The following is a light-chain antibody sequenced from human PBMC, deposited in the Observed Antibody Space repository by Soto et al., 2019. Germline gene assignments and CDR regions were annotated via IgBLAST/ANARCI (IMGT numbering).Light chain of an antibody. J-gene: IGKJ1*01. CDR1: QDISNY. CDR3: QQYDSTVWT. CDR2: DAS. V-gene: IGKV1-33*01. Sequence: DIQMTQSPSSLSASIGDRVTITCQASQDISNYLNWYQQKPGKAPKFLIYDASNLETGVPSRFSGSGSGTDFTLTIRRLEPEDFAVYYCQQYDSTVWTFGQGTKVEIK.